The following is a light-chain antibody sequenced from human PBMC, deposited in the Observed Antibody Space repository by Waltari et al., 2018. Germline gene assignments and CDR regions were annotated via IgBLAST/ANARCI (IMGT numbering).Light chain of an antibody. Sequence: DIQMTQSPSSLSASVGDRVTITCRASQNIGSNLNWYQQRPGKAPNLLIYTASSLQSGVPSRFSGSGSGTDFTLTLSSLQPEDFATYYGQQSDRIPYTFGQGTKLEIK. CDR1: QNIGSN. CDR3: QQSDRIPYT. V-gene: IGKV1-39*01. CDR2: TAS. J-gene: IGKJ2*01.